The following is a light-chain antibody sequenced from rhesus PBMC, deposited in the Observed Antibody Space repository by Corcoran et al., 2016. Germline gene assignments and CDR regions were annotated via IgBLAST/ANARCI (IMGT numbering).Light chain of an antibody. V-gene: IGKV3-42*01. CDR2: DAS. Sequence: ETVMMQSPATLSLSPGERATLSCRASQSVGSTLAWYQQKPGPAPRLLIYDASSRATCIPDRFSGRGSGTEFTLTISGRDPEDVGVYYCQKNNDWPYSFGQGTKVEIK. CDR3: QKNNDWPYS. J-gene: IGKJ2*01. CDR1: QSVGST.